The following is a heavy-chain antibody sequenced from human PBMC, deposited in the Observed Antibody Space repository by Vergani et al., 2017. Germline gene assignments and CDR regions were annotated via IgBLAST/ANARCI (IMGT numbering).Heavy chain of an antibody. D-gene: IGHD3-22*01. Sequence: EVQLVESGGGLVQPGGSLRLSCAASGFTFSSYSMNWVRQAPGKGLEWVSYISSSSSTIYYADSVKGRFTISRDDSKNTLYLQMNSLKTEDTAVYYCTTRSITMIVVGHDYWGQGTLVTVSS. J-gene: IGHJ4*02. CDR1: GFTFSSYS. CDR3: TTRSITMIVVGHDY. V-gene: IGHV3-48*01. CDR2: ISSSSSTI.